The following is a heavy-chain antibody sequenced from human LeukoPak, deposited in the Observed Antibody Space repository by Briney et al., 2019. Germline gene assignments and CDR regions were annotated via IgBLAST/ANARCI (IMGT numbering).Heavy chain of an antibody. J-gene: IGHJ4*02. V-gene: IGHV3-23*01. Sequence: GSLRLSCAASGFTFSNSWMHWVRQAPGKGLEWVSGITSSGGSTYYANSVTGRFTISRDNSKNTLFLQLNSLGVEDTAVYFCAKVASYSRSEYGSGSYDSWGQGTLVTVSS. CDR1: GFTFSNSW. CDR2: ITSSGGST. D-gene: IGHD3-10*01. CDR3: AKVASYSRSEYGSGSYDS.